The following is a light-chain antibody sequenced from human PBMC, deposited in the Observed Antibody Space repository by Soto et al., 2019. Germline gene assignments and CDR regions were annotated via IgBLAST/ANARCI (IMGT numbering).Light chain of an antibody. CDR3: QQYTNTNNPWM. CDR1: QTISSW. J-gene: IGKJ1*01. CDR2: DAS. V-gene: IGKV1-5*01. Sequence: DIQMTQSASTLSASVGDRVTITCRASQTISSWLAWYQQKPGKAPKLLVYDASTLQSGVASRFSGSGSGTEFTLIISGLQPDDSATYYCQQYTNTNNPWMLGQGTKVDIK.